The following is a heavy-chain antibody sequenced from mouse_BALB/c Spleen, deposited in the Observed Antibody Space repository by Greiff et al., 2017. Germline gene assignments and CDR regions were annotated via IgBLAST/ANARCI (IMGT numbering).Heavy chain of an antibody. CDR1: GYTFTSYY. V-gene: IGHV1-53*01. CDR2: INPSNGGT. J-gene: IGHJ1*01. D-gene: IGHD2-3*01. CDR3: TRDGYYDWYFDV. Sequence: VQLVESGTVLARPGASVKMSCKASGYTFTSYYMYWVKQRPGQGLEWIGEINPSNGGTNFNEKFKSKATLTVDKSSSTAYMQLSSLTSEDSAVYYCTRDGYYDWYFDVWGAGTTVTVSS.